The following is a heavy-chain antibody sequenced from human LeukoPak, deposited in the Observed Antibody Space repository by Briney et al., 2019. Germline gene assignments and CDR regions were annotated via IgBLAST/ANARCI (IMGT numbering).Heavy chain of an antibody. V-gene: IGHV3-21*01. CDR3: ASHEYSYGSFDY. Sequence: GGSLRLSCAASGFSFSRYAMNWVRQAPGKGLEWVSSISSSSSYIYYADSVKGRFTISRDNAKNSLYLQMNSLRAEDTAVYYCASHEYSYGSFDYWGQGTLVTVSS. D-gene: IGHD5-18*01. CDR2: ISSSSSYI. J-gene: IGHJ4*02. CDR1: GFSFSRYA.